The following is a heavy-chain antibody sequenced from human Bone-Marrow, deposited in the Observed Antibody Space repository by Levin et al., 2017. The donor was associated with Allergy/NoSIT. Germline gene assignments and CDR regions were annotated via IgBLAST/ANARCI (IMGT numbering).Heavy chain of an antibody. CDR2: ISWNSGSI. CDR1: GFTFDDYA. CDR3: AKSFPYYYDSSGYSYFDY. V-gene: IGHV3-9*01. Sequence: SLKISCAASGFTFDDYAMHWVRQAPGKGLEWVSGISWNSGSIGYADSVKGRFTISRDNAKNSLYLQMNSLRAEDTALYYCAKSFPYYYDSSGYSYFDYWGQGTLVTVSS. D-gene: IGHD3-22*01. J-gene: IGHJ4*02.